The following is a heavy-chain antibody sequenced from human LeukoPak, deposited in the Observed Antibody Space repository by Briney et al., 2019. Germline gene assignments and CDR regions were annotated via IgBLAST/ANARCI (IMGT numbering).Heavy chain of an antibody. CDR3: TTESWGIAAVDY. Sequence: PGGSLRLSCAASGFTFSNAWMSWVRQAPGKGVEWVGRIKSKTDGGTTDYAAPVKGRFTISRDDSKNTLYLQMNSLKTEDTAVYYCTTESWGIAAVDYWGQGTLVTVSS. D-gene: IGHD6-13*01. CDR2: IKSKTDGGTT. V-gene: IGHV3-15*01. J-gene: IGHJ4*02. CDR1: GFTFSNAW.